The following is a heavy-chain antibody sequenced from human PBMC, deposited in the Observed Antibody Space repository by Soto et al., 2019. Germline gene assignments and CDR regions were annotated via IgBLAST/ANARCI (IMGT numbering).Heavy chain of an antibody. J-gene: IGHJ4*02. CDR3: ARARATIAAAAIFDC. CDR1: GGSISTSNW. CDR2: VYRTGST. V-gene: IGHV4-4*02. Sequence: QVQLQESGPGLVKPSGTLSLTCAVSGGSISTSNWWSWVRQPPGKGLEWIGEVYRTGSTNYNPSLERRRTISVDKSKNQFSLKLTSVTAADTAVYYCARARATIAAAAIFDCWGQGTLVTVSS. D-gene: IGHD6-13*01.